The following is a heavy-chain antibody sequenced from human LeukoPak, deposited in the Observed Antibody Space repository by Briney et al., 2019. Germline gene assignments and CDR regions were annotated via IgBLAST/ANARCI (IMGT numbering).Heavy chain of an antibody. CDR1: GYTLTELS. CDR2: FYPEDRTT. CDR3: ATDRGYYYYYGMDV. J-gene: IGHJ6*02. V-gene: IGHV1-24*01. Sequence: ASVTVSCKVSGYTLTELSMHWVRQAPGKGGEWMGGFYPEDRTTIYPHNFQRRVTMTEDTSTDTAYMELSSLISEDTAVYYCATDRGYYYYYGMDVWGQGTTVTVSS.